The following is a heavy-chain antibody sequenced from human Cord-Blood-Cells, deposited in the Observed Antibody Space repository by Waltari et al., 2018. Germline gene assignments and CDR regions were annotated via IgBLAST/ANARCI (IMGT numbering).Heavy chain of an antibody. CDR1: EGTYSSYA. V-gene: IGHV1-69*04. CDR2: RLPVLGIA. CDR3: ARDRGGAYSGSYSGDY. J-gene: IGHJ4*02. D-gene: IGHD1-26*01. Sequence: QVQLVQSGAEVKKPRSSVQVSCKASEGTYSSYAIGWVRQAPGQGLWWMGGRLPVLGIASYAQKLVGRGTITADECRSTAYMVLSSLRSEDTAVYYCARDRGGAYSGSYSGDYWGQGTLVTVSS.